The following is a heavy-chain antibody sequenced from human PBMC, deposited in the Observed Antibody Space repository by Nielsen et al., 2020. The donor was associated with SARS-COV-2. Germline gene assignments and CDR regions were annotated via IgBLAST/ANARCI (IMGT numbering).Heavy chain of an antibody. J-gene: IGHJ6*02. Sequence: SETLSLTCTVSGGSINSSYWNWIRQPPGKGLEWIGYMYFTGGINYNPLLKSRVTFSVDTSKSLFFLRLSSVTAADTAVYYCARQSMVRGVSGSNSGMDVWGQGTTVTVSS. CDR1: GGSINSSY. V-gene: IGHV4-59*08. CDR2: MYFTGGI. CDR3: ARQSMVRGVSGSNSGMDV. D-gene: IGHD3-10*01.